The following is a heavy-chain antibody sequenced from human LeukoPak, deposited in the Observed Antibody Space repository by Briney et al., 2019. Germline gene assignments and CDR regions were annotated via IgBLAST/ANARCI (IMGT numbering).Heavy chain of an antibody. CDR1: GYSISSGYY. CDR3: ARGSTVAPSPWFDP. CDR2: IYHSGST. Sequence: PSETLSLTCTVSGYSISSGYYWGWIRPPPGKGLEWIGSIYHSGSTYYNPSLKSRVTISVDTSKNQFSLKLSSVTAADTAVYYCARGSTVAPSPWFDPWGQGTLVTVSS. J-gene: IGHJ5*02. V-gene: IGHV4-38-2*02. D-gene: IGHD4-23*01.